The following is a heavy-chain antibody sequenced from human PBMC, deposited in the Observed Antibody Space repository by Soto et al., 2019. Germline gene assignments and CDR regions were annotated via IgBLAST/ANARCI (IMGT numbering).Heavy chain of an antibody. J-gene: IGHJ5*02. D-gene: IGHD6-6*01. CDR2: IYHSGST. CDR1: GGSISSSNC. CDR3: ARERPDGARLEP. Sequence: PSETLSLTCAVCGGSISSSNCWSSVSQPPGKGLEWIGDIYHSGSTNYNPSLKSRITISVDKSKNQFSLKLSSVTAADTAVYYCARERPDGARLEPWGQGTLVTGSS. V-gene: IGHV4-4*02.